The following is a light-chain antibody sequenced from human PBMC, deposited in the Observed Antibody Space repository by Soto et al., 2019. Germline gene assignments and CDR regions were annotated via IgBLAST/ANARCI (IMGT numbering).Light chain of an antibody. CDR2: AVS. V-gene: IGLV2-14*01. CDR3: SSYSTSSTPSYV. J-gene: IGLJ1*01. CDR1: SSDVGGHNH. Sequence: QSVLTQPASVSGSPGQSITISCSGTSSDVGGHNHVSWYQQHPGKAPKLMIYAVSDRPSGVSDRFSGSKSGNTASLTISGLQAEDEAEYYCSSYSTSSTPSYVFGTGTKLTVL.